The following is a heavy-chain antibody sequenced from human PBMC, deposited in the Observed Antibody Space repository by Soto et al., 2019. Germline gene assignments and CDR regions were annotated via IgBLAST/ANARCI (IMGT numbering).Heavy chain of an antibody. Sequence: PGESLKISCKGSGYGFTSYWISWVRQMPGKGLEWMGRIDPSDSYTNYSPSFQGHVTISADKSISTAYLQWSSLKASDTAMYYCARHPPRITIFGVVIGTMDVWGQGTTVTVSS. CDR2: IDPSDSYT. D-gene: IGHD3-3*01. J-gene: IGHJ6*02. CDR3: ARHPPRITIFGVVIGTMDV. V-gene: IGHV5-10-1*01. CDR1: GYGFTSYW.